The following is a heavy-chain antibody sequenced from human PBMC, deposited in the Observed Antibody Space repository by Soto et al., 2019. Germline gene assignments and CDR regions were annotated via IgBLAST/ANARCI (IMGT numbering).Heavy chain of an antibody. CDR3: AKEAEDSSSWYDYYYYGMDV. V-gene: IGHV3-30*18. CDR2: ISYDGSNK. J-gene: IGHJ6*02. D-gene: IGHD6-13*01. Sequence: GGSLRLSCAASGFTFSSYGMHWVRQAPGKGLERVAVISYDGSNKYYADSVKGRFTISRDNSKNTLYLQMNSLRAEDTAVYYCAKEAEDSSSWYDYYYYGMDVWGQGTTVTVSS. CDR1: GFTFSSYG.